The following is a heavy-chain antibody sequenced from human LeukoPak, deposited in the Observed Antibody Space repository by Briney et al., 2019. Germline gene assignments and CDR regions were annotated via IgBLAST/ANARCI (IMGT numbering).Heavy chain of an antibody. CDR1: GHSISTYY. J-gene: IGHJ4*02. D-gene: IGHD3-22*01. CDR3: ARLVYDSRGYYFYY. V-gene: IGHV4-59*08. Sequence: SETLSLTCTVSGHSISTYYWSWIPQPPGRGLEWIGYIRYRGSANNTPSLRSRVTISIDTSKNQFSLKLSSVTAANTAVYHCARLVYDSRGYYFYYWGQGTLVTVSS. CDR2: IRYRGSA.